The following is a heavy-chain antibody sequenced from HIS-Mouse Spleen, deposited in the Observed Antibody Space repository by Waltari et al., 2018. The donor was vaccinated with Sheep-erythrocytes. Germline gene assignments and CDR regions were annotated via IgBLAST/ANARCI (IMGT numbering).Heavy chain of an antibody. J-gene: IGHJ4*02. V-gene: IGHV4-39*07. D-gene: IGHD7-27*01. CDR1: GGSISSSRYY. CDR3: ARDGWGSHFDY. Sequence: QLQLQESGPGLVKPSEPLSLTCTVSGGSISSSRYYWGWIRQPPGKGLEWIGSIYYSGSTYYNPSLKSRVTISVDTSKNQFSLKLSSVTAADTAVYYYARDGWGSHFDYWGQGTLVTVSS. CDR2: IYYSGST.